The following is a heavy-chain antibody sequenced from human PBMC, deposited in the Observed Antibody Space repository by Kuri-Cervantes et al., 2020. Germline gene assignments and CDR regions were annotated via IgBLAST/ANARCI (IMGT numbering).Heavy chain of an antibody. D-gene: IGHD6-6*01. CDR2: IKQDGSEK. V-gene: IGHV3-7*01. J-gene: IGHJ4*02. CDR3: TTYYSSSGPNDY. Sequence: GESLKISCEASGFTFSYYWMNWVRQAPGKGLEWVANIKQDGSEKRYVDSVKGRFTISRDNAQNSLFLQVNSLRADDTAVYYCTTYYSSSGPNDYWGQGTLVTVSS. CDR1: GFTFSYYW.